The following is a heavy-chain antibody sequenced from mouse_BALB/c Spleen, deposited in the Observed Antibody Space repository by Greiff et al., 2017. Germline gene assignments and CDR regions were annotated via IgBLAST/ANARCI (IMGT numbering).Heavy chain of an antibody. V-gene: IGHV5-6-4*01. Sequence: DVMLVESGGGLVKPGGSLKLSCAASGFTFSSYTMSWVRQTPEKRLEWVATISSGGSYTYYPDSVKGRFTISRDNAKNTLYLQMSSLKSEDTAMYYCTRDDGYYWGQGTLVTVSA. J-gene: IGHJ3*01. CDR2: ISSGGSYT. CDR1: GFTFSSYT. CDR3: TRDDGYY. D-gene: IGHD2-3*01.